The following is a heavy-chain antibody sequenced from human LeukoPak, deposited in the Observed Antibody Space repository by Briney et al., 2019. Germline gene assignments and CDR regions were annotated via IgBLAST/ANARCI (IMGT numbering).Heavy chain of an antibody. D-gene: IGHD2-2*02. J-gene: IGHJ4*02. CDR3: AKGDSIVVAPAAIGL. CDR2: ISGSGGST. CDR1: GFTFSSYT. V-gene: IGHV3-23*01. Sequence: PGGSLRLSCAASGFTFSSYTMSWVRQAPGKGLEWVSAISGSGGSTYYADSVKGRFTISRDNSKNTLYLQMNSLRAEDTAVYYCAKGDSIVVAPAAIGLWGQGTLVTVSS.